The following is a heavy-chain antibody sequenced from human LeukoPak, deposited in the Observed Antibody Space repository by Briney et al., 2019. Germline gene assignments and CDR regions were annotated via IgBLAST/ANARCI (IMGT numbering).Heavy chain of an antibody. J-gene: IGHJ4*02. V-gene: IGHV3-23*01. D-gene: IGHD3-10*01. Sequence: PGGSLRLSCAASGFTFSSYAMIWVRQAPGKGLEWVSAFSGSGGSTYYADSVKGRFTISRDNSKNTLYRQMNSLRAEDTAVYYCAKGISTHYYGSGSRLDYWGQGTLVTVSS. CDR1: GFTFSSYA. CDR2: FSGSGGST. CDR3: AKGISTHYYGSGSRLDY.